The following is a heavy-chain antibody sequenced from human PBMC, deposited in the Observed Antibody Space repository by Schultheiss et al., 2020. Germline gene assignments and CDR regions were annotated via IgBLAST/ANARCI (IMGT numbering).Heavy chain of an antibody. J-gene: IGHJ4*02. CDR3: ARVLAVAGLDY. V-gene: IGHV1-69*13. CDR2: IIPIFGTA. D-gene: IGHD6-19*01. Sequence: SVKVSCKASGYTFTSYGISWVRQAPGQGLEWMGGIIPIFGTANYAQKFQGRVTITADESTSTAYMELSSLRSEDTAVYYCARVLAVAGLDYWGQGTLVTVAS. CDR1: GYTFTSYG.